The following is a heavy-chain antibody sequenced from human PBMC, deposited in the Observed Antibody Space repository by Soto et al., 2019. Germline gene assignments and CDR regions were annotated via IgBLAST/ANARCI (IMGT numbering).Heavy chain of an antibody. Sequence: GASVKVSWKASGYTFTSYAMHLVRQAPGQRLEWMGWINAGNGNTKYSQKFQGRVTITRDTSASTAYMELSSLRSEDTAVYYCARPSFPYCSGGSCYDYGSYFDYWGQGTLVTVSS. D-gene: IGHD2-15*01. V-gene: IGHV1-3*01. CDR1: GYTFTSYA. CDR2: INAGNGNT. J-gene: IGHJ4*02. CDR3: ARPSFPYCSGGSCYDYGSYFDY.